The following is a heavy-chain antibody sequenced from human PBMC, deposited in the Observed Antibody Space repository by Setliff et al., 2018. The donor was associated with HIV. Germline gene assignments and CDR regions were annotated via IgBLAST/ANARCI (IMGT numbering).Heavy chain of an antibody. V-gene: IGHV3-30*02. CDR2: IRYDGSNI. Sequence: PGGSLRLSCAASGFTFVSYGMHWVRQAPGKGLEWVASIRYDGSNIYYADSVKGRFTISRDNVKNSLYLQRNSLRAEDTAVYYCARDRYSGSSTDNWGQGTLVTVSS. D-gene: IGHD1-26*01. CDR3: ARDRYSGSSTDN. CDR1: GFTFVSYG. J-gene: IGHJ4*02.